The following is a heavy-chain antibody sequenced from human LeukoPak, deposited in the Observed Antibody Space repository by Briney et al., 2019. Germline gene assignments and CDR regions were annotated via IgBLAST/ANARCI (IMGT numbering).Heavy chain of an antibody. J-gene: IGHJ1*01. CDR2: IYYSGST. CDR1: GGSISSSSYY. CDR3: ASREIATTGIGEYFQH. D-gene: IGHD6-13*01. Sequence: PSETLSLTCTVSGGSISSSSYYWGWIRQPPGKGLEWIGSIYYSGSTYYNPSLKSRVTISVDTSKNQFSLKLGSVTAADTAVYYCASREIATTGIGEYFQHWGQGTLVTVSS. V-gene: IGHV4-39*01.